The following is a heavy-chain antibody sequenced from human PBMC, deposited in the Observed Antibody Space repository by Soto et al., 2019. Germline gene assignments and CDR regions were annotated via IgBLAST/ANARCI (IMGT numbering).Heavy chain of an antibody. CDR1: GFTFSSYA. J-gene: IGHJ6*02. CDR2: ISYDGSNK. D-gene: IGHD2-2*01. CDR3: ARVDILLVPAATTYYYYGMDV. Sequence: QVQLVESRGGVVQPGRSLRLSCAASGFTFSSYAMHWVRQAPGMELEWVAVISYDGSNKYYADSVKGRFTISRDNSKNTLYLQMNSLRAEDTAVYYCARVDILLVPAATTYYYYGMDVWGQGTTVTVSS. V-gene: IGHV3-30-3*01.